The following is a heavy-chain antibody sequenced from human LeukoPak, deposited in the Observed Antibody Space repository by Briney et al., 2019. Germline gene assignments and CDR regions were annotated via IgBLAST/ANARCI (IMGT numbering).Heavy chain of an antibody. V-gene: IGHV1-46*01. J-gene: IGHJ4*02. Sequence: ASVTVSSMASGYTFTSYYMHWVRQAPGQGLEWMGIINPSGGSTSYAQTFQGRVTMTRDTSTSTVYMELSSLRSEDTAEYYCARDGGGSSSDLDYWGQGTLVTVSS. CDR1: GYTFTSYY. CDR3: ARDGGGSSSDLDY. D-gene: IGHD6-6*01. CDR2: INPSGGST.